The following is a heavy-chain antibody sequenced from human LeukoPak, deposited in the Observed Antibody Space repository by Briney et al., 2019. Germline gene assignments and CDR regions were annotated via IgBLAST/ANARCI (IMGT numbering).Heavy chain of an antibody. V-gene: IGHV3-7*04. CDR3: TTENWYVFEN. CDR2: ITLDGSDS. D-gene: IGHD1-1*01. J-gene: IGHJ4*02. Sequence: GGSLRLSCAASGFPFSSYWMAWVRQAPGKGLEWVATITLDGSDSYYVDFVKGRFTVSRDNAKNSLYLQMNSLRVEDTAVFYCTTENWYVFENWGQGSLVTVSS. CDR1: GFPFSSYW.